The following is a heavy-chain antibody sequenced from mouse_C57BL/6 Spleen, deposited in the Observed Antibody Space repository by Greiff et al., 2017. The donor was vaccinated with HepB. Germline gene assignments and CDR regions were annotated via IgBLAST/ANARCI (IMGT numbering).Heavy chain of an antibody. CDR3: ARSYIAMDY. Sequence: DVKLQESGGGLVQPGGSLSLSCAASGFTFTDYYMSWVRQPPGKALEWLGFIRNKANGYTTEYSASVKGRFTISRDNSQSILYLQMNALRAEDSATYYCARSYIAMDYWGQGTSVTVSS. V-gene: IGHV7-3*01. J-gene: IGHJ4*01. CDR1: GFTFTDYY. CDR2: IRNKANGYTT. D-gene: IGHD1-3*01.